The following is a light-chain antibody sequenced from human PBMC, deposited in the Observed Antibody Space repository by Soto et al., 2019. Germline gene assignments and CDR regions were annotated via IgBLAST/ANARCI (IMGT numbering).Light chain of an antibody. Sequence: EIVLTQSPGTLSLSPGERATLSCRASRSVSSTYLGWYQQKPGQAPRLLISGASNRATGIPDRFSGSGSGTDFTLTISRLAPEDFAVYYCQQFGTIPFTFGPGTKVDV. J-gene: IGKJ3*01. CDR1: RSVSSTY. V-gene: IGKV3-20*01. CDR3: QQFGTIPFT. CDR2: GAS.